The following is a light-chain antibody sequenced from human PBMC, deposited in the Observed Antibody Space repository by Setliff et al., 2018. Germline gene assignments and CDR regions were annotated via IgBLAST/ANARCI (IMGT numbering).Light chain of an antibody. V-gene: IGLV2-14*03. CDR1: FGAYGSAY. J-gene: IGLJ1*01. Sequence: QSVLTQPASVSGSPEQSITISCTGEFGAYGSAYVSWYQQHPDKAPKLIIYDVNNRPSGISHRFSGSSSANTASLTISGLQAEDEAEYFCASKTGPGTYVFGTGTKVTVL. CDR3: ASKTGPGTYV. CDR2: DVN.